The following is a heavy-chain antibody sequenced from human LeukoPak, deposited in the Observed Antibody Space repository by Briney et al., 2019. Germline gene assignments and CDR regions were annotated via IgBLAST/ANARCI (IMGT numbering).Heavy chain of an antibody. J-gene: IGHJ4*02. CDR1: GGSVTRSNFF. V-gene: IGHV4-39*02. CDR2: IYYSGCS. CDR3: ARLGTHYFDY. Sequence: PSETLSLTCTLSGGSVTRSNFFWGWIRQPPGKGLQSIATIYYSGCSSYNPSLESRVTISVDTSKNHFSLKLSSVTAADTAGYYCARLGTHYFDYWGQGTLVTVSS.